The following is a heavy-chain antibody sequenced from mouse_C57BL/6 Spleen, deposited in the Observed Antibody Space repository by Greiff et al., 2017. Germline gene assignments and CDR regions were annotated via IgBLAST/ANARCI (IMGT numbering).Heavy chain of an antibody. CDR1: GYAFSSSW. V-gene: IGHV1-82*01. CDR2: IYPGDGDT. CDR3: ARSDYGSRYAMDY. J-gene: IGHJ4*01. D-gene: IGHD1-1*01. Sequence: QVQLQQSGPELVKPGASVKISCKASGYAFSSSWMNWVKQRPGKGLEWIGRIYPGDGDTNYNGKFKGKATLTADKSSSTAYMQLSSLTYEDSAVYFCARSDYGSRYAMDYWGEGTSVTVSS.